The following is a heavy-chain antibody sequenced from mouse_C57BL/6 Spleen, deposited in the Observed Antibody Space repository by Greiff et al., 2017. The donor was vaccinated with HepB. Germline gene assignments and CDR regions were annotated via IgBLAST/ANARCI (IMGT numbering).Heavy chain of an antibody. V-gene: IGHV5-6*01. CDR3: ARDYYGSSLDY. CDR2: ISSVGSYT. D-gene: IGHD1-1*01. Sequence: EVQVVESGGDLVKPGGSLKLSCAASGFTFSSYGMSWVRQTPDKRLEWVATISSVGSYTYYPDSVKGRFTISRDNAKNTLYLQMSSLKSEDTAMYYCARDYYGSSLDYWGQGTTLTVSS. J-gene: IGHJ2*01. CDR1: GFTFSSYG.